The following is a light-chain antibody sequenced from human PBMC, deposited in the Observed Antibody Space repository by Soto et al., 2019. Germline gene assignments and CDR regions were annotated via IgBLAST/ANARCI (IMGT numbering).Light chain of an antibody. J-gene: IGLJ1*01. CDR2: EGS. Sequence: QSALTQPASVSGSPGPSITISCTGTSSDVGSYNLVSWYQQHPGKAPKLRIYEGSKRPSGVSNRFSGSKSGNTASLTISGLQAEDEADYYCCSYAGSSTYVFGTGTKVTVL. CDR1: SSDVGSYNL. CDR3: CSYAGSSTYV. V-gene: IGLV2-23*01.